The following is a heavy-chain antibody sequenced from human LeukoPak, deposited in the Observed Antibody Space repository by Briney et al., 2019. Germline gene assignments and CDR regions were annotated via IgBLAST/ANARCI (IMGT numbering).Heavy chain of an antibody. D-gene: IGHD3-10*01. CDR2: ISTYDGNT. V-gene: IGHV1-18*01. CDR3: ARVYSTNYYGSGDRPFLFDY. CDR1: GYTFTSYG. J-gene: IGHJ4*02. Sequence: ASVKVSCKASGYTFTSYGFRWVRQAPGQGLEWMGWISTYDGNTNYAQKLQDRVTMTTDTSTSTAYMELTSLRSDDTAVYYCARVYSTNYYGSGDRPFLFDYWGQGTVVTVSS.